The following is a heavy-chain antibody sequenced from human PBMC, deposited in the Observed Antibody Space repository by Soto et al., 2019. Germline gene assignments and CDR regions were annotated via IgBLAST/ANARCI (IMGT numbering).Heavy chain of an antibody. J-gene: IGHJ4*02. CDR1: GFTFDDYA. CDR2: ISWNSGSI. Sequence: GGSLRLSCAASGFTFDDYAMHWVRQAPGKGLEWVSGISWNSGSIGYADSVKGRFTISRDNAKNSLYLQMNSLRAEDTAVYYCARLTSSGGSPYFDYWGQGTLVTVSS. V-gene: IGHV3-9*01. D-gene: IGHD2-8*02. CDR3: ARLTSSGGSPYFDY.